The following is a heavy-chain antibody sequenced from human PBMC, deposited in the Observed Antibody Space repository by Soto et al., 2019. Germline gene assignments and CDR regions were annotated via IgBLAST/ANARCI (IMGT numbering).Heavy chain of an antibody. J-gene: IGHJ6*02. D-gene: IGHD2-2*01. CDR1: GFTLSSHA. CDR2: ISYSGETT. V-gene: IGHV3-23*01. Sequence: QSGGSLRLSCAASGFTLSSHAMTWVRQAPGKGLEWVSVISYSGETTFYADSVRGRFTIFRDNSKNTLDLQMNSLRAEDTAVYYCAKGALYCSSTSCYSSPYYYGMDVWGQGTTVTVSS. CDR3: AKGALYCSSTSCYSSPYYYGMDV.